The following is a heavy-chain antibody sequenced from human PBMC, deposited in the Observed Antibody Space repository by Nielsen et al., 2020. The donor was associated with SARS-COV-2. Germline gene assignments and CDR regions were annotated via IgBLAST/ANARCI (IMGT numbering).Heavy chain of an antibody. Sequence: GESLKISCAASRFTFSNYWMHWIRQAPGKGLVWVSCIYSDGSNTIHADSVKGRFTISRDNAKNTLYLQMNSLRAEDTAVYYCVRGGSRRSFDYWGQGTLVTVSS. D-gene: IGHD2-15*01. CDR1: RFTFSNYW. J-gene: IGHJ4*02. V-gene: IGHV3-74*01. CDR2: IYSDGSNT. CDR3: VRGGSRRSFDY.